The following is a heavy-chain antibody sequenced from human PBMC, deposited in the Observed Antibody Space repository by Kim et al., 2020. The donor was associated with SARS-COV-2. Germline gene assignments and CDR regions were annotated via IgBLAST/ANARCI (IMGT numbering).Heavy chain of an antibody. D-gene: IGHD3-22*01. V-gene: IGHV3-9*01. Sequence: KSRFTNSRDNAKNSLYLKMNSLRAEDTALYYCAKDTVYYDGQFDAFDIWGQGTMVTVSS. J-gene: IGHJ3*02. CDR3: AKDTVYYDGQFDAFDI.